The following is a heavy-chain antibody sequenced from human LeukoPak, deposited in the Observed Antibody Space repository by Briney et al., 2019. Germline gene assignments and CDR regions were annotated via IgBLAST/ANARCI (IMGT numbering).Heavy chain of an antibody. Sequence: ASVKVSCKASGYTFTGYYMHWVRQAPGQGLEWMGRINPNSGGTNYAQKFQGRVTMTRDTSISTAYMELSRLRSDDTAVYYCAREKSDILTGYWIARDYWGQGTLVTVSS. CDR3: AREKSDILTGYWIARDY. CDR2: INPNSGGT. J-gene: IGHJ4*02. V-gene: IGHV1-2*06. CDR1: GYTFTGYY. D-gene: IGHD3-9*01.